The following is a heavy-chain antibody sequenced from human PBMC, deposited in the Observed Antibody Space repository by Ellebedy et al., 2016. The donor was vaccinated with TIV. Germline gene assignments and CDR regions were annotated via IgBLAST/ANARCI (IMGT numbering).Heavy chain of an antibody. CDR1: GGTFSSYA. V-gene: IGHV1-69*04. D-gene: IGHD6-13*01. J-gene: IGHJ4*02. CDR2: IIPILGIA. Sequence: AASVKVSCKASGGTFSSYAISWVRQAPGQGLEWMGRIIPILGIAHYAQKFQGRVTITADKYTNTAYMELRSLRSDDTAVYYCAKDEDAAGTTGNYWGQGTLVTVSS. CDR3: AKDEDAAGTTGNY.